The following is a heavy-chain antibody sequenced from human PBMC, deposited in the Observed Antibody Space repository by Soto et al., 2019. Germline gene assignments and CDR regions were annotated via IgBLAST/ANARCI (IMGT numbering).Heavy chain of an antibody. V-gene: IGHV4-31*03. CDR3: ATIPRRGYSYGIDY. CDR2: IYSTGAT. J-gene: IGHJ4*02. CDR1: GGSISSGTSY. D-gene: IGHD2-21*02. Sequence: QVQLQESGPGLVKPSQTLSLTCSVSGGSISSGTSYWTWIRQHPGEGLEWIGHIYSTGATYSNPSLRSRLTMSVDTSKNQFSLKLTSVTAADTATYYCATIPRRGYSYGIDYWGQGTLVTVSS.